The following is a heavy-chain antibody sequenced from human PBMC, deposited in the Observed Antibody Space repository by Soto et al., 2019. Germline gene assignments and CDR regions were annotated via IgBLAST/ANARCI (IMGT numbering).Heavy chain of an antibody. J-gene: IGHJ5*02. V-gene: IGHV4-30-4*01. CDR3: AGERPDGSRLDP. Sequence: QVQLQESGPGLVKPSQTLSLTCTVSGGSISSGDYYWSWIRQPPGKGLEWIGYIYYRGSTYYNPSLKSRVTISVDTSKNQLSLKLSSVTAAETAVYYCAGERPDGSRLDPWGQGTLVTVSS. D-gene: IGHD6-13*01. CDR1: GGSISSGDYY. CDR2: IYYRGST.